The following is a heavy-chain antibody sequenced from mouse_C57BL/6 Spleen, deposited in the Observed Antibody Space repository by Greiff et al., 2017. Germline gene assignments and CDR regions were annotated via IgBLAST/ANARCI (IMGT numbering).Heavy chain of an antibody. Sequence: QVQLKESGPGLVQPSQSLSITCTVSGFSLTSYGVHWVRQSPGKGLEWLGVIWSGGSTDYNAAFISRLSISTDNSKSQVFFKMNSLQDDDTAIYYCARNARDYWYFDVWGTGTTVTVSS. J-gene: IGHJ1*03. CDR2: IWSGGST. CDR3: ARNARDYWYFDV. CDR1: GFSLTSYG. V-gene: IGHV2-2*01.